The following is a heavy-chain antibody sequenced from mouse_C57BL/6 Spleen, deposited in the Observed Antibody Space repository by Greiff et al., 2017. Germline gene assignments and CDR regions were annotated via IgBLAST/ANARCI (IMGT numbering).Heavy chain of an antibody. Sequence: QVQLKQPGAELVKPGASVKVSCKASGYTFTSYWMHWVKQRPGQGLEWIGRIHPSDSDTNYNQKFKGKATLTEDKSSSTAYMQHSSLRSEDSAVFYCALPYYSGSSSFAYWGQGTLVTVSA. J-gene: IGHJ3*01. CDR2: IHPSDSDT. CDR3: ALPYYSGSSSFAY. V-gene: IGHV1-74*01. CDR1: GYTFTSYW. D-gene: IGHD1-1*01.